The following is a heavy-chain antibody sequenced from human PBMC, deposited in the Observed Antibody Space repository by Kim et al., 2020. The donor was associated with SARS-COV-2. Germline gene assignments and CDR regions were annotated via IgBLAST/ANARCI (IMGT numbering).Heavy chain of an antibody. Sequence: GGSLRLSCEASGFTFSTYAMNWVRQAPGKGLQWVGVIADGGSQKQYGALMKRRFTICRDNSKNTLYLEMARLGDEDTALYYSSNPDLHEY. CDR2: IADGGSQK. CDR1: GFTFSTYA. J-gene: IGHJ1*01. V-gene: IGHV3-30*18. CDR3: SNPDLHEY.